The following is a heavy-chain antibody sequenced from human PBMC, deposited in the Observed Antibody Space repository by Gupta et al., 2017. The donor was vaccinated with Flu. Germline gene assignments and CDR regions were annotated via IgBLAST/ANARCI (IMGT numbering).Heavy chain of an antibody. Sequence: VQLVESGGGLVKPGGSLSLSFAASGFTFSNAWMSCVRQAPGKGLEWVGRSKSKTDGGTTDNAAPVKGRFTISRDDSKNTLYLQMNSLKTEDTAVYYCTTDNPSYEVVVAAEDDWGKGTLVTVSS. CDR2: SKSKTDGGTT. J-gene: IGHJ4*02. D-gene: IGHD2-15*01. CDR3: TTDNPSYEVVVAAEDD. CDR1: GFTFSNAW. V-gene: IGHV3-15*01.